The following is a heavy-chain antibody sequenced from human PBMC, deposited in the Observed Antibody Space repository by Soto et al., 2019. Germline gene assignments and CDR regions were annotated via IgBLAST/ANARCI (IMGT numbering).Heavy chain of an antibody. J-gene: IGHJ4*02. V-gene: IGHV4-59*05. CDR2: IYNSGGT. CDR1: CGSISGYY. CDR3: SRGSLDTVDSSCCFED. Sequence: SETLSLTCAVSCGSISGYYWSCIRHPPGNGLEVIGGIYNSGGTSYNPSLKIRVTISVDMATCQFYLKLTPVTVADRAVAVYSRGSLDTVDSSCCFEDWGQGTTVTVSS. D-gene: IGHD3-22*01.